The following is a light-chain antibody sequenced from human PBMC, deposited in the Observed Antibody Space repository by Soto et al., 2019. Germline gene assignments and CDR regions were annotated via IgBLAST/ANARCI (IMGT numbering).Light chain of an antibody. J-gene: IGLJ3*02. V-gene: IGLV1-40*01. CDR3: QSYDSSLRGHWV. CDR2: DNI. CDR1: SSNIGSGDD. Sequence: QSALTQPPSVSGAPGQRVTISCTGSSSNIGSGDDVHWYQQLPGTAPKLLIYDNINRPSGVPDRFSGSRSGTSASLAITGLQAEDEADYYCQSYDSSLRGHWVFGGGTKVTVL.